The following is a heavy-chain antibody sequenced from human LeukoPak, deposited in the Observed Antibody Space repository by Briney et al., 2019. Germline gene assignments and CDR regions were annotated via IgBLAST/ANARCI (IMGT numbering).Heavy chain of an antibody. CDR1: GGSISSGSYY. CDR2: IYTSGST. CDR3: AREGQLWLQRGVFDI. J-gene: IGHJ3*02. V-gene: IGHV4-61*02. Sequence: SETLSLTCTVSGGSISSGSYYWSWIRQPAGKGLEWIGRIYTSGSTNYNPSLKSRVTISVDTSKNQFSLKLSSVTAADTAVYYCAREGQLWLQRGVFDIWGQGTMVTVSS. D-gene: IGHD5-18*01.